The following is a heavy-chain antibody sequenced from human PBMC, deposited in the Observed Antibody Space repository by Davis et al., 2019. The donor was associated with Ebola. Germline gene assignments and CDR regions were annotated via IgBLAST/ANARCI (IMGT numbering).Heavy chain of an antibody. CDR2: VYYGGST. D-gene: IGHD2-2*01. CDR3: ARYCSSNTCNLFDF. V-gene: IGHV4-39*01. J-gene: IGHJ5*01. CDR1: GGSISSSTYY. Sequence: PSETLSLTCTVSGGSISSSTYYWGWIRQPPGKGLEWIGSVYYGGSTSYNPSLKSRVTISVDTSKNQFSLKLTSVTAADTAVYYCARYCSSNTCNLFDFWGQGSLVTVSS.